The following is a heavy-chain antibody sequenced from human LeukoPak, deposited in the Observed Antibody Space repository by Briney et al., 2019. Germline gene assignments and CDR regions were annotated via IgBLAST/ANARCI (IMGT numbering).Heavy chain of an antibody. CDR1: GFSFSDYG. J-gene: IGHJ4*02. Sequence: GGSLRPSCAASGFSFSDYGMNWVRRAPGKGLEWLSHINSNGAVISYADSVKGRFTISRDTAKSSLYLQMNSLKIEDTAIYFCARDPDGDYDFDYWGQGTLVTVSS. CDR3: ARDPDGDYDFDY. CDR2: INSNGAVI. V-gene: IGHV3-48*01. D-gene: IGHD4-17*01.